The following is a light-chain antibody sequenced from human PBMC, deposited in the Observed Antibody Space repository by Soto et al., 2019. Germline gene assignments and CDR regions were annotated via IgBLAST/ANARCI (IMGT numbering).Light chain of an antibody. CDR2: AAS. V-gene: IGKV1-39*01. Sequence: DIQMTQSPSSLSASVGDTVTITCRASQSISVHLNWYQQKPGKVPKLLIYAASNLHSGVPSRFSGSGSETDFALTISSLQPEDFATYYCQQSFITPYTFGPGTTLEIK. CDR3: QQSFITPYT. CDR1: QSISVH. J-gene: IGKJ2*01.